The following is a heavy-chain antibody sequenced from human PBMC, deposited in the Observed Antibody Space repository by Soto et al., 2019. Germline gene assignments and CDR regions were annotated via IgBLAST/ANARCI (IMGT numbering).Heavy chain of an antibody. CDR2: IFYSGST. D-gene: IGHD1-7*01. J-gene: IGHJ3*02. CDR3: ARNYVHAFDI. Sequence: QVQLQESGPGLVKPSETLSLTCTVSGGSIRSYYWSWIRQPPGKGLEWIGYIFYSGSTNYNPSPKSRVSISVDTSKNQFALKRRSVTAADTAVYYCARNYVHAFDILGQGTMVTVSS. CDR1: GGSIRSYY. V-gene: IGHV4-59*01.